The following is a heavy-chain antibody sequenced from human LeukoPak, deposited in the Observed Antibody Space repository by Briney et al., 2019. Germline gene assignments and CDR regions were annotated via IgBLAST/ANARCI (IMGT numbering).Heavy chain of an antibody. CDR1: GFTFSSYA. Sequence: PGGSLRLSCAASGFTFSSYAMHWVRQAPGKGLEWVAVISYDGSNKYYADSVKGRFTISRDNSKNTLYLQMNSLRAEDTAVYYCARDGGSSSWYAEDYWGQGTLVTVSS. D-gene: IGHD6-13*01. CDR2: ISYDGSNK. V-gene: IGHV3-30-3*01. J-gene: IGHJ4*02. CDR3: ARDGGSSSWYAEDY.